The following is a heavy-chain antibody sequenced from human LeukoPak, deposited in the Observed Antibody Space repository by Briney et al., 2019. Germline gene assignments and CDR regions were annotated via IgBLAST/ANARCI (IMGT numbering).Heavy chain of an antibody. V-gene: IGHV4-59*01. Sequence: SETLSLTCIVSGDSMSSYYWSWIRQAPGKGLEWLGHQDDRGDTNYNPSLKGRGSISVETSTNQFSLRLRSATAADTAVYDCARDSRYVSGWFDDGLDVWGPGTTVTVSS. J-gene: IGHJ6*02. CDR2: QDDRGDT. D-gene: IGHD3-10*01. CDR1: GDSMSSYY. CDR3: ARDSRYVSGWFDDGLDV.